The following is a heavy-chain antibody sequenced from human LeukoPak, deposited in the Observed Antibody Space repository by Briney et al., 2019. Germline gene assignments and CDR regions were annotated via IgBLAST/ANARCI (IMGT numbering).Heavy chain of an antibody. Sequence: GGSLRLSCAASGFIFSRYNMNWVRQAPGKGLEWVSYIGSSSSPIYYADSVKGRFTISRDNAKNSLYLQMNSLRAEDTALYYCAKIRSSGYYGEFDYWGQGTLVTVSS. V-gene: IGHV3-48*01. CDR3: AKIRSSGYYGEFDY. J-gene: IGHJ4*02. CDR1: GFIFSRYN. D-gene: IGHD3-22*01. CDR2: IGSSSSPI.